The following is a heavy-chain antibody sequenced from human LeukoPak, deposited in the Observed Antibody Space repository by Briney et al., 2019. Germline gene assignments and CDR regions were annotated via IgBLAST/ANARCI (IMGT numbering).Heavy chain of an antibody. V-gene: IGHV4-30-4*08. CDR2: IYYSGST. D-gene: IGHD3-10*01. CDR1: GGSISSGDYY. J-gene: IGHJ2*01. CDR3: ARAITMVRGVHRPPYWYFDL. Sequence: SETLSLTCTVSGGSISSGDYYWSWIRQPPGKGLEWIGYIYYSGSTYYNPSLKSRVTISVDTSKNQFSLKLSSVTAADTAVYYCARAITMVRGVHRPPYWYFDLWGRGTLVTVSS.